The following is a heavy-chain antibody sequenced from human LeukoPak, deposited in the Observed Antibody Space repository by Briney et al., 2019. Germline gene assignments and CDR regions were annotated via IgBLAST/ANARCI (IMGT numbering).Heavy chain of an antibody. CDR2: INSDGSWT. V-gene: IGHV3-74*01. J-gene: IGHJ4*02. CDR1: GNYW. CDR3: VSFYETY. Sequence: GGSLRLSCAASGNYWMHWVREAPGKGLVWVSHINSDGSWTSYADSVKGRFTISKDNAKNTVYLQMNNLRAEDTAVYYCVSFYETYWGRGTLVTVSS. D-gene: IGHD2-2*01.